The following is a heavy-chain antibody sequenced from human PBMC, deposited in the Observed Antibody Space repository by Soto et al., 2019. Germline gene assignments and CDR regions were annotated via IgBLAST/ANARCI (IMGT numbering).Heavy chain of an antibody. Sequence: PSETLSLTCTVSGGSISSGDYYWSWIRQPPGKGLEWIGYIYYSGSTYYNPSLKSRVTISVDTSKNQFSLKLSPVTAADTAVYYCARSSRYDFWSGYRYYGMDVWGQGTTVTVSS. D-gene: IGHD3-3*01. CDR2: IYYSGST. J-gene: IGHJ6*02. CDR1: GGSISSGDYY. V-gene: IGHV4-30-4*01. CDR3: ARSSRYDFWSGYRYYGMDV.